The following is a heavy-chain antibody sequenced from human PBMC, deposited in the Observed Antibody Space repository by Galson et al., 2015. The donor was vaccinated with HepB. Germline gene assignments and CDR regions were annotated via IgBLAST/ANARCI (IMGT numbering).Heavy chain of an antibody. Sequence: SVKVSCKASGGTFSSYAISWGRQAPGQGLEWMGRIIPILGIANYAQKFQGMVTITADKSTSTAYMELSSLSAEDTAVYYCARSQRDRSCSSTRSEFDYWGQGTLVTVSS. CDR2: IIPILGIA. V-gene: IGHV1-69*04. J-gene: IGHJ4*02. CDR3: ARSQRDRSCSSTRSEFDY. D-gene: IGHD1-14*01. CDR1: GGTFSSYA.